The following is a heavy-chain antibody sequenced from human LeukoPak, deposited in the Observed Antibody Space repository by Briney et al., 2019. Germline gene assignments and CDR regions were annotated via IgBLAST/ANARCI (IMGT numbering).Heavy chain of an antibody. CDR2: INPNTGGT. V-gene: IGHV1-2*02. J-gene: IGHJ5*02. D-gene: IGHD2-2*01. Sequence: GSSVKVSCKASGGTFSSYAISWVRQAPGQGLEWMGWINPNTGGTKYAQKFQGRVTMTRDTSISTAYMEVTRLTSDDTAVYCCARALVPAAQRLSSWGQGTLVTVSS. CDR3: ARALVPAAQRLSS. CDR1: GGTFSSYA.